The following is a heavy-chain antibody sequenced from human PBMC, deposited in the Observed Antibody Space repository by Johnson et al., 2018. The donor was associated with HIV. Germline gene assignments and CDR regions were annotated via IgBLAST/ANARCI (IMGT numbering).Heavy chain of an antibody. J-gene: IGHJ3*02. V-gene: IGHV3-30*04. CDR3: ARVATFGVVISDAFDI. Sequence: QVQLVESGGGVVQPGRSLRLSCAASGFTFEDYAMHWVRQVPGKGLEWVAVISYDGSNKYYADSVKGRFTISRDNSINTLYLQMNSLRSEDTAVYYCARVATFGVVISDAFDIWGQGTMVTVSS. CDR1: GFTFEDYA. CDR2: ISYDGSNK. D-gene: IGHD3-3*01.